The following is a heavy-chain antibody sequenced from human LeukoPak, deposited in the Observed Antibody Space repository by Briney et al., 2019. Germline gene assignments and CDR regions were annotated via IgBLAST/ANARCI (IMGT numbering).Heavy chain of an antibody. CDR2: INHSGRT. CDR1: GGSLSAYY. V-gene: IGHV4-34*01. CDR3: ARRGYENWFDP. D-gene: IGHD5-12*01. Sequence: SETLSLTCGVSGGSLSAYYWSWIRQPPGKGLELIGEINHSGRTNYNPSLKSRVTISVDTSKNQFSLKLTSVTAADTAVYYCARRGYENWFDPWGQGTLVTVSS. J-gene: IGHJ5*02.